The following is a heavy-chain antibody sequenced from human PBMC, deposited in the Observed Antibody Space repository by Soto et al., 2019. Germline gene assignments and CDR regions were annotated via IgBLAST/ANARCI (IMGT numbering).Heavy chain of an antibody. CDR3: ASRGYSGYDQFDY. V-gene: IGHV3-74*01. Sequence: EVQLVESGGGLVQPGGSLRLSCAASGFTFSSYWMHWVRQAPGKGLVWVSRINSDGSSTSYADSVKGRFTISRDNAKNTLYLQMNSLRAEDTAVYYCASRGYSGYDQFDYWGQGTLVTVSS. D-gene: IGHD5-12*01. CDR2: INSDGSST. J-gene: IGHJ4*02. CDR1: GFTFSSYW.